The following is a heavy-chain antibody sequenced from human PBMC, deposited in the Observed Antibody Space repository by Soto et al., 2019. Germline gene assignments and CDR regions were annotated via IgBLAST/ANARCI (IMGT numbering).Heavy chain of an antibody. CDR3: AKDGDYRLWYFDL. CDR1: GFTFSSYA. CDR2: ISGSGGST. V-gene: IGHV3-23*01. J-gene: IGHJ2*01. Sequence: EVQLLESGGGLVQPGGSLRLSCAASGFTFSSYAMSWVRQAPGKGLEWVSAISGSGGSTYYADSVKGRFTISRDNSKNKLYQQMNSLKAENMAVYYWAKDGDYRLWYFDLWGRGTLVTVSS. D-gene: IGHD4-17*01.